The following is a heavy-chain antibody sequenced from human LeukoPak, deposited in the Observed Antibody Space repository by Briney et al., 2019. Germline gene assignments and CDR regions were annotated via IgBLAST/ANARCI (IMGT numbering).Heavy chain of an antibody. Sequence: GGSLRLSCAASGFTFDDYAMHWVRQAPGKGLEWVSGISWNSGSIGYADSVKGRFTISRDNAKNSLYLQMNSLRAEDTAVYYCARGIRGYYYYMDVWGKGTTVTVSS. CDR2: ISWNSGSI. J-gene: IGHJ6*03. CDR1: GFTFDDYA. V-gene: IGHV3-9*01. D-gene: IGHD3-10*01. CDR3: ARGIRGYYYYMDV.